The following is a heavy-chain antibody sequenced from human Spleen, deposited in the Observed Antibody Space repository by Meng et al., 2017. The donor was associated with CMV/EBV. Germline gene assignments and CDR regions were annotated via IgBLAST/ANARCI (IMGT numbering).Heavy chain of an antibody. Sequence: NAMHWVRQAPGKGLEWVAVISSDGINKYYADSVKGRFTISRDNSRNTLYLRMNSLRAEDTAVYHCARGGVRYCSSTSCYTGWDFDLWGRGTLVTVSS. CDR3: ARGGVRYCSSTSCYTGWDFDL. V-gene: IGHV3-30-3*01. J-gene: IGHJ2*01. D-gene: IGHD2-2*02. CDR2: ISSDGINK.